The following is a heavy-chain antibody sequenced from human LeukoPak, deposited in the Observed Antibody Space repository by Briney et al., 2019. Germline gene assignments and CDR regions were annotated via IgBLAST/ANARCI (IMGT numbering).Heavy chain of an antibody. D-gene: IGHD3-10*01. CDR3: AKPARLWFGELPNFDY. V-gene: IGHV3-30*18. CDR1: GFTFSSYG. Sequence: PGRSLRLSCAASGFTFSSYGMHWVRQAPGKGLEWVAVISYDGSNKYYADSVKGRFTISRDNSKNTLYLQMNSLRAEDTAVYYCAKPARLWFGELPNFDYWGQGTLVTVSS. J-gene: IGHJ4*02. CDR2: ISYDGSNK.